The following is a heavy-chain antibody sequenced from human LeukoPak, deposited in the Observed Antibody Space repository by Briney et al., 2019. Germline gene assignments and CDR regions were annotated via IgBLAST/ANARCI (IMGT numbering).Heavy chain of an antibody. V-gene: IGHV3-43*01. CDR3: AKDESGDGYNYFDY. CDR2: ISWDGGST. CDR1: GFTFDDYT. J-gene: IGHJ4*02. D-gene: IGHD5-24*01. Sequence: GGSLRLSCAASGFTFDDYTMHWVRQAPGKGLEWVSLISWDGGSTYYADSVKGRFTISRDNSKNSLYLQMNSLRTEDTALYYCAKDESGDGYNYFDYWGQGTLVTVSS.